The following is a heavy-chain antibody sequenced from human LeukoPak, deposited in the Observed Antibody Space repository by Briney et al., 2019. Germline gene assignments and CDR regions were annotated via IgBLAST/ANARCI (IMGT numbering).Heavy chain of an antibody. CDR1: GYTFTSYG. V-gene: IGHV1-18*01. Sequence: GASVKVSCKASGYTFTSYGISWVRQAPGQGLEWMGWISAYNGNTNYAQKLQGRVTMTTDTSTSTVYMELSSLRSEDTAVYYCARTPRGSNGYFLGLDYWGQGTLVTVSS. CDR3: ARTPRGSNGYFLGLDY. CDR2: ISAYNGNT. J-gene: IGHJ4*02. D-gene: IGHD3-22*01.